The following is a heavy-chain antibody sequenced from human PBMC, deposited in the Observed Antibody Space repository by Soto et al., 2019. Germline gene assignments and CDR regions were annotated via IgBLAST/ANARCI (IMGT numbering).Heavy chain of an antibody. Sequence: LSLTCTVSGGSINNYYWSWIRQPPGKGLEWVGRIRNKANSYTTEYAASVKGRFTISGDESKNSLYLQMNSLKTEDTAVYYCTRDLAPGIPRGLDVWGQGITVTVSS. CDR3: TRDLAPGIPRGLDV. CDR2: IRNKANSYTT. J-gene: IGHJ6*02. V-gene: IGHV3-72*01. CDR1: GGSINNYY. D-gene: IGHD2-21*02.